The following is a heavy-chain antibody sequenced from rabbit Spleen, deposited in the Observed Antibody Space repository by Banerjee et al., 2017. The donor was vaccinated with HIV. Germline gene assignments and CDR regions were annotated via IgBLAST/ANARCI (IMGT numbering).Heavy chain of an antibody. CDR2: IAGSSSGFT. D-gene: IGHD8-1*01. V-gene: IGHV1S40*01. CDR3: ARDAGRGDYIDGVFNL. J-gene: IGHJ4*01. Sequence: QSLEESGGDLVKPGASLTLTCTASGFSFSSSDYICWVRQAPGKGLEWISCIAGSSSGFTYSATWAKGRFTISKTSSTTVTLQMTSLTVADTATYFCARDAGRGDYIDGVFNLWGPGTLVTVS. CDR1: GFSFSSSDY.